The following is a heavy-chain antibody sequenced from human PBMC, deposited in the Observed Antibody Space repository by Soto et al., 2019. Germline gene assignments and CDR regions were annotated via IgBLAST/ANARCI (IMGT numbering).Heavy chain of an antibody. CDR3: ARLVYGDYVTKRFDP. CDR2: IYPDDSDT. Sequence: GESLNLSCQCPGYRFSSYFIGLVRQMPGKGLEWMGMIYPDDSDTRYSKSFQGQVTISADTSISTAYLQWSSLKASDTAMYDCARLVYGDYVTKRFDPWGQGTLVTVSS. D-gene: IGHD4-17*01. J-gene: IGHJ5*02. CDR1: GYRFSSYF. V-gene: IGHV5-51*01.